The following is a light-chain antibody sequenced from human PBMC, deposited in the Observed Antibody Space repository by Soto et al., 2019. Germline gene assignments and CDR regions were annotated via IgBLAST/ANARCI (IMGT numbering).Light chain of an antibody. V-gene: IGKV3-20*01. CDR2: DAS. CDR1: QSVCSSS. J-gene: IGKJ1*01. CDR3: QQYGGSPLT. Sequence: EIVLTQSPGTLSLSPGERATLSCRASQSVCSSSLAWYQQKRGQAPRLLIHDASSRATGIPDRFSGSGSGTDFTLTISRLEPEDFAVYYCQQYGGSPLTFGQGTKVEVK.